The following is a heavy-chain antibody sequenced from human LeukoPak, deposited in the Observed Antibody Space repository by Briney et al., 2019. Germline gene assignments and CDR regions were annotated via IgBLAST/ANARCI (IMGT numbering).Heavy chain of an antibody. CDR1: GYTFTSYD. CDR2: MNPNSGNT. Sequence: ASVKVSCKASGYTFTSYDINWVRQATGQGLEWMGWMNPNSGNTGYAQKFQGRVTMTRNTSISTAYMELSSLRSEDTAVYYCARGSPYYYDSSGYSDAFDIWGQGTMVTVSS. J-gene: IGHJ3*02. CDR3: ARGSPYYYDSSGYSDAFDI. D-gene: IGHD3-22*01. V-gene: IGHV1-8*01.